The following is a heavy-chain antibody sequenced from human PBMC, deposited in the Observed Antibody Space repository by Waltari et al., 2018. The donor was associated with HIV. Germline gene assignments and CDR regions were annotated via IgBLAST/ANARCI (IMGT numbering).Heavy chain of an antibody. Sequence: EMQLVESGGTVVQPGGSLRLSCAASGFTFDDYTMHWVLQAPGKGLELVSLIYWDSSSTYYADSVKGRFTISRDNSKNSLYLQMHSLTTEDTAVYYCAKDRGTGYDYLHHWGQGTLVTVSS. CDR1: GFTFDDYT. D-gene: IGHD5-12*01. V-gene: IGHV3-43*01. J-gene: IGHJ4*02. CDR2: IYWDSSST. CDR3: AKDRGTGYDYLHH.